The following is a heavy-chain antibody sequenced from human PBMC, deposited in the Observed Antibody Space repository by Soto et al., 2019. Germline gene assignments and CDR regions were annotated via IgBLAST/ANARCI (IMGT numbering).Heavy chain of an antibody. CDR3: ARESEDLTSNFDY. J-gene: IGHJ4*02. Sequence: GSLRLSCAASGFTFTRYSMNWVRQAPGKGLEWVSSISSTTNYIYYGDSMKGRFTISRDNAKNSLYLEMNSLRAEDTTVYYCARESEDLTSNFDYWGQGTLVTVSS. CDR2: ISSTTNYI. CDR1: GFTFTRYS. V-gene: IGHV3-21*06.